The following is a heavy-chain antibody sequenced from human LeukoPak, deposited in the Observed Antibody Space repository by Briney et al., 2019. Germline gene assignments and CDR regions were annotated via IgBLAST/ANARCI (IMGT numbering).Heavy chain of an antibody. CDR2: ISYDGSNK. V-gene: IGHV3-30-3*01. CDR1: GFTFSSYA. Sequence: GGSLRLSCAASGFTFSSYAIHWVRQAPGKGLEWVAVISYDGSNKYYADSVKGRFTISRDNSKNTLYLQMNSLRAEDTAVYYCARDRGGYEFDYWGQGTLVTVSS. J-gene: IGHJ4*02. CDR3: ARDRGGYEFDY. D-gene: IGHD5-12*01.